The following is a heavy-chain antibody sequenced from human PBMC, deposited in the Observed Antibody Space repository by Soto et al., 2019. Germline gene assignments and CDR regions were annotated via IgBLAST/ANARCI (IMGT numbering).Heavy chain of an antibody. V-gene: IGHV3-23*01. CDR3: AKVRQLLRYFDWLLYNDY. Sequence: VSLRLCCAAGGLTCSRYAMSCVRQAPGKGLEWVSAISGSGGSTYYADSVKGRFTISRDNSKNTLYLQMNSLRAEDTAVYYCAKVRQLLRYFDWLLYNDYWGQGTLVTVSS. J-gene: IGHJ4*02. D-gene: IGHD3-9*01. CDR2: ISGSGGST. CDR1: GLTCSRYA.